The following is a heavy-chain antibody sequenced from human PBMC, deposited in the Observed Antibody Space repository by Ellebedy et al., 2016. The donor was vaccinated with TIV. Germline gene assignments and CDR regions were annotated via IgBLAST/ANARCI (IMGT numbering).Heavy chain of an antibody. J-gene: IGHJ3*02. V-gene: IGHV4-31*03. D-gene: IGHD5-12*01. CDR3: ARLTEQSIGATGDFFDT. CDR2: IHYSGNP. Sequence: SETLSLTXTVSGDLISSPGYYWSWIRQAPGKGLEFIGHIHYSGNPFYSPSLRSRATISPDTSKRRFSLRLTSLTAADTATYFCARLTEQSIGATGDFFDTWGQGTVVTVSS. CDR1: GDLISSPGYY.